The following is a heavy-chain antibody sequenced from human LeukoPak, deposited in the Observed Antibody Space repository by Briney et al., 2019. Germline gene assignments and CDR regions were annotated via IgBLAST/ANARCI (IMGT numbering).Heavy chain of an antibody. CDR1: GFTFSNYW. Sequence: PGGSLRLSWATYGFTFSNYWMSWVRQAPGKGLEWVANMKEDGSEINYVDSVKGRFTISRDNAQDSLYLQMNSLRADDTAVYYCVRDRGYSNFDYWGQGTLVTVSS. J-gene: IGHJ4*02. CDR3: VRDRGYSNFDY. V-gene: IGHV3-7*01. CDR2: MKEDGSEI. D-gene: IGHD4-11*01.